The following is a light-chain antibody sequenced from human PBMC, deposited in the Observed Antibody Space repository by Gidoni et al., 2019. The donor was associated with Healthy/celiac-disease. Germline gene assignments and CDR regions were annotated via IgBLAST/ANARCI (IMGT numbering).Light chain of an antibody. CDR3: QQYYGSPYT. J-gene: IGKJ2*01. CDR1: QSVLYSSNNKNY. V-gene: IGKV4-1*01. Sequence: DIVMTQSPDSLAVSLGERATINCKSSQSVLYSSNNKNYLAWYQQKPGQPPKLLIYWASTRESGAPDRFSGSGSATDFTLTISSLQAEDVAVYYCQQYYGSPYTFXQXTKLEIK. CDR2: WAS.